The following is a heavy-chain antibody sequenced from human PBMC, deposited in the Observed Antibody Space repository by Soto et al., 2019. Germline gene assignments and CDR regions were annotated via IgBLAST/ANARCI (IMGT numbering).Heavy chain of an antibody. CDR1: GFTFSSYS. CDR3: ARAPGTTRLYSYYYYGMDV. Sequence: EVQLVESGGGLVKPGGSLRLSCAASGFTFSSYSMNWVRQAPGKGLEWVSSISSSSSYIYYADSVKGRFTISRDNAKNSLYLQMISLRAEDTAVYYCARAPGTTRLYSYYYYGMDVWGQGTTVTVSS. V-gene: IGHV3-21*01. CDR2: ISSSSSYI. J-gene: IGHJ6*02. D-gene: IGHD2-2*01.